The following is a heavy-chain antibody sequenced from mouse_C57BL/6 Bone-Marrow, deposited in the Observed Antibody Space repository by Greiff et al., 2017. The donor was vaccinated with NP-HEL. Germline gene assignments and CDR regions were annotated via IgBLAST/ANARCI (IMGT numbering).Heavy chain of an antibody. J-gene: IGHJ2*01. D-gene: IGHD1-2*01. V-gene: IGHV1-69*01. CDR1: GYTFTSYW. CDR2: IDPSDSYT. CDR3: ASSDYYGRRFDY. Sequence: QVQLQQPGAELVMPGASVKLSCKASGYTFTSYWMPWVQQRPGQGLEWIGEIDPSDSYTNYNQKFKGKSTLTVDKSSSTAYMQLSSLTAEDSAVYYSASSDYYGRRFDYWGQGTTLTVSS.